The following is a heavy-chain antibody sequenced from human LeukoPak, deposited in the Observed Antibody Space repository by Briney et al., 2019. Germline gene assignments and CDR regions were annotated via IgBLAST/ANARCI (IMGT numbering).Heavy chain of an antibody. D-gene: IGHD6-13*01. CDR3: ARINSAAAGTADY. V-gene: IGHV1-18*04. J-gene: IGHJ4*02. Sequence: ASVKVSCKASGYTFTGYYMHWVRQAPGQGLEWMGWTSAYNGNTNYAQKLQGRVTMTTDTSTSTAYMELRSLRSDDTAVYYCARINSAAAGTADYWGQGTLVTVSS. CDR1: GYTFTGYY. CDR2: TSAYNGNT.